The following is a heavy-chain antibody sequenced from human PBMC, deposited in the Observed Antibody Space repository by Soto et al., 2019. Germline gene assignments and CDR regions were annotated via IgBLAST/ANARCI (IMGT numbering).Heavy chain of an antibody. CDR3: ARDGGPIAAAGTRWFDP. J-gene: IGHJ5*02. Sequence: SQTLSLTCTVSGGSISSYYWSWIRQPPGKGLEWIGYIYYSGSTNYNPSLKSRVTISVDTSKNQFSLKLSSVTAADTAVYYCARDGGPIAAAGTRWFDPWGQGTLVTVSS. D-gene: IGHD6-13*01. CDR1: GGSISSYY. CDR2: IYYSGST. V-gene: IGHV4-59*01.